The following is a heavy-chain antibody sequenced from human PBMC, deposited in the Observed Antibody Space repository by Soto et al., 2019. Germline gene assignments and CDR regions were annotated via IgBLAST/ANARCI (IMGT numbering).Heavy chain of an antibody. CDR1: GFIFKMYW. Sequence: LRLSCAASGFIFKMYWMHWVRQSPGKGLVWISRIYNDGTYSDYADSVRGRFTISRDNVNDTLYPQMNNLRAEDSGLYYCTRGPRPISTGTGAYWGQGTQVTVS. D-gene: IGHD3-10*01. CDR2: IYNDGTYS. J-gene: IGHJ4*02. V-gene: IGHV3-74*01. CDR3: TRGPRPISTGTGAY.